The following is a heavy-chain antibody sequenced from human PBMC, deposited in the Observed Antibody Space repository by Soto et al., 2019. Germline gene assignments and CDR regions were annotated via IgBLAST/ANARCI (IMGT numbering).Heavy chain of an antibody. Sequence: EVQLLESVGGLVQPGGSLRLSCAASGFTFSNYAMNWVRQAPGKGLEWVSTISGSGGSPYYADSVKGRFTISGDNSMNTLYLQMNSLRAGDSAIYYCAKEGTSGLYYFDYWGQGTLVTVSS. J-gene: IGHJ4*02. CDR3: AKEGTSGLYYFDY. V-gene: IGHV3-23*01. CDR1: GFTFSNYA. D-gene: IGHD6-19*01. CDR2: ISGSGGSP.